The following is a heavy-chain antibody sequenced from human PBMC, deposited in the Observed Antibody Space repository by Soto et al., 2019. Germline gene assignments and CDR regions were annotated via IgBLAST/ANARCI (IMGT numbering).Heavy chain of an antibody. CDR1: GYTFTSYA. CDR3: ARDPSIVLVPAAVGYYYYGMDV. D-gene: IGHD2-2*01. Sequence: ASVKVSCTASGYTFTSYAMHWVRQAPGQRLEWMGWINAGNGNTKYSQKFQGRVTITRDTSASTAYMELSSLRSEDTAVYYCARDPSIVLVPAAVGYYYYGMDVWGQGTTVTVSS. CDR2: INAGNGNT. V-gene: IGHV1-3*01. J-gene: IGHJ6*02.